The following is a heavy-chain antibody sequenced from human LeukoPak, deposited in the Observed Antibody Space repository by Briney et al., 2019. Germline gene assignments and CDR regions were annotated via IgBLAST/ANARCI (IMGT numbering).Heavy chain of an antibody. CDR3: ARGRGYSYGYYYYYYMDV. D-gene: IGHD5-18*01. J-gene: IGHJ6*03. CDR1: GGSFSGYY. CDR2: INHSGST. Sequence: PSETLSLTCAVYGGSFSGYYWSWIRQPPGKGPEWIGEINHSGSTNYNPSLKSRVTISVDTSKNQFSLKLSSVTAADTAVYYCARGRGYSYGYYYYYYMDVWGKGTTVTISS. V-gene: IGHV4-34*01.